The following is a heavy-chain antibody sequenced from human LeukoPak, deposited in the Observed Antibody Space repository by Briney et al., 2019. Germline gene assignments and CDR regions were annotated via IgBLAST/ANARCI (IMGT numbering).Heavy chain of an antibody. J-gene: IGHJ4*02. V-gene: IGHV3-53*05. Sequence: PGGSLRLSCAASGFNVGSNYMSWVRQTPGKGLEWVSVIYRGGATYYADSVKGRFTLSRDNSKNTLYLQMNSLRAEDTAVYYCAKDFDYGSNDYWGQGTLVTVSS. CDR3: AKDFDYGSNDY. D-gene: IGHD3-10*01. CDR1: GFNVGSNY. CDR2: IYRGGAT.